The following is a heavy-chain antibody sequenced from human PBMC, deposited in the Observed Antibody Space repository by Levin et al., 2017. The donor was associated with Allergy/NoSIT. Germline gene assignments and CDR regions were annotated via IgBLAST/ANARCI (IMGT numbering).Heavy chain of an antibody. CDR3: ARDLSLAVAGDFDY. CDR2: INPNSGGT. D-gene: IGHD6-19*01. Sequence: ASVKVSCKASGYTFTGYYMHWVRQAPGQGLEWMGWINPNSGGTNYAQKFQGRVTMTRDTSISTAYMELSRLRSDDTAVYYCARDLSLAVAGDFDYWGQGTLVTVSS. CDR1: GYTFTGYY. J-gene: IGHJ4*02. V-gene: IGHV1-2*02.